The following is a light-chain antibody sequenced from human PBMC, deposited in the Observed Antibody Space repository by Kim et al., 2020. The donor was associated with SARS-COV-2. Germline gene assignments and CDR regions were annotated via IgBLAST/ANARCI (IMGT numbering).Light chain of an antibody. CDR2: WAS. CDR3: QQYYSTPPIT. Sequence: TINCKSSQSVLYSSNNKNYLAWYQQKPGQPPKLLIYWASTRESGVPDRFSGSGSGTDFTLTISSLQAEDVAVYYCQQYYSTPPITFGPGTKVDIK. CDR1: QSVLYSSNNKNY. J-gene: IGKJ3*01. V-gene: IGKV4-1*01.